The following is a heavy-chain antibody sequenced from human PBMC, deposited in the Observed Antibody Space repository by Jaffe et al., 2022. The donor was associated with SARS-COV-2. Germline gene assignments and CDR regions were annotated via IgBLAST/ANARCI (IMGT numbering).Heavy chain of an antibody. Sequence: QITLKESGPTLVKPTQTLTLTCTFSGFSLSASGVGVAWIRQSPGKALEWLASIYWDETKRYKSSLRNRLAITKDTSKNQVVLTMTNVDPVDTATYFCAQSQDSGHYPFDFWGQGTLVGVSS. CDR1: GFSLSASGVG. D-gene: IGHD3-22*01. V-gene: IGHV2-5*02. J-gene: IGHJ4*02. CDR3: AQSQDSGHYPFDF. CDR2: IYWDETK.